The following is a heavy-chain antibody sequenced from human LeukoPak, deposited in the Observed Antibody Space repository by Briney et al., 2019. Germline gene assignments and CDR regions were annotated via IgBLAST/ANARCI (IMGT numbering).Heavy chain of an antibody. CDR1: GFTFSSYA. J-gene: IGHJ4*02. Sequence: GSLRLSCAASGFTFSSYAMSWVRQAPGKGLEWVSGTGGSGTTTYYADSVKGRFTISRDNSKNTLFLQMNSLRAEDTAVYYCARDKRLLDYWGQGTLVSVSS. CDR2: TGGSGTTT. V-gene: IGHV3-23*01. CDR3: ARDKRLLDY.